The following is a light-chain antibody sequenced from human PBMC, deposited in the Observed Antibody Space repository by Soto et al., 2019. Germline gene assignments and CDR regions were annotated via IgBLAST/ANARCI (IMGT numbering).Light chain of an antibody. CDR2: AAS. Sequence: DIQMTQSPSSLSASVGDRVTITCRASQSISNYLNWYQQKPGKAPKLLMYAASSLQSGVPSRFSGSASGTDFSLTISSLQPEDFATYYCQQTHSNPRTFGQGTKVEI. CDR3: QQTHSNPRT. V-gene: IGKV1-39*01. J-gene: IGKJ1*01. CDR1: QSISNY.